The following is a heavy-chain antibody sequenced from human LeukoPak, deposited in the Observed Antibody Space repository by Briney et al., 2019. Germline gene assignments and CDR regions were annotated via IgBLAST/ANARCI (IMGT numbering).Heavy chain of an antibody. CDR3: ARMGISIAAAGTESYYYYYMDV. CDR2: IYYSGST. D-gene: IGHD6-13*01. J-gene: IGHJ6*03. CDR1: GGSINNYY. V-gene: IGHV4-59*12. Sequence: SETLSLTCTVSGGSINNYYWSWIRQPPGKGLEWIGYIYYSGSTNYNPSLKSRVTISVDTSKNQFSLKLSSVTAADTAVYYCARMGISIAAAGTESYYYYYMDVWGKGTTVTISS.